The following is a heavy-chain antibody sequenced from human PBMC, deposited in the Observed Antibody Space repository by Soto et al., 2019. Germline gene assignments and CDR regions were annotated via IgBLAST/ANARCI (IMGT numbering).Heavy chain of an antibody. J-gene: IGHJ4*02. D-gene: IGHD4-17*01. Sequence: QVQLQESGPGLLKPSQTLSLTCTVSGGSISSGGHYWGWIRQHPERGLEWIGYIDDSGITYDNPSLKSRITMSVDTSQNQFSLKLSSARSAETAVYYCARNYGNYRHYFYSWGQGTLDTVSS. CDR1: GGSISSGGHY. V-gene: IGHV4-31*03. CDR2: IDDSGIT. CDR3: ARNYGNYRHYFYS.